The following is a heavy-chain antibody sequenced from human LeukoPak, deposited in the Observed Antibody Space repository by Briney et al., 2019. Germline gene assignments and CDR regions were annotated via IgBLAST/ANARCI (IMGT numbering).Heavy chain of an antibody. J-gene: IGHJ4*02. CDR3: ARHIDNDLWSGYLSYFDY. V-gene: IGHV4-34*01. CDR2: INHSGST. Sequence: SETLSLTCAVYGGSFSGYYWSWIRQPPGQGLEWIGEINHSGSTNYNPSLKRRVTISVDTPKNQFSLKLSSVTAADTAVYYCARHIDNDLWSGYLSYFDYWGQGTLVTVSS. CDR1: GGSFSGYY. D-gene: IGHD3-3*01.